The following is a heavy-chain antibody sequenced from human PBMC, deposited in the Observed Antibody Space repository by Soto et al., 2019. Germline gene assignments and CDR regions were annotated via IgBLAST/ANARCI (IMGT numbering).Heavy chain of an antibody. V-gene: IGHV3-30-3*01. D-gene: IGHD4-17*01. Sequence: GGSLRLSCAASGFTFSSFAMHWVRQAPGKGLEWVAVISSDGSNNFYADSVKGRFTISRDNSKNTLYLQMNSLRAEDTAVYYCARHTVRGDYAFDIWGQGTMVTVSS. J-gene: IGHJ3*02. CDR2: ISSDGSNN. CDR3: ARHTVRGDYAFDI. CDR1: GFTFSSFA.